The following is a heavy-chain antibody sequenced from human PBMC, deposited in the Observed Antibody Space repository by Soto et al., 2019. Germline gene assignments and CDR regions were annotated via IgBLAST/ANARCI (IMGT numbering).Heavy chain of an antibody. CDR3: ARDRGDSSGYYYLTYNWFDP. Sequence: SVKVSCKASGGTFSSYAISWVRQAPGQGLEWMGGIIPIFGTANYAQKFQGRVTITADESTSTAYMELSSLRSEDTAVYYCARDRGDSSGYYYLTYNWFDPWGQGTLVTVSS. CDR1: GGTFSSYA. D-gene: IGHD3-22*01. V-gene: IGHV1-69*13. J-gene: IGHJ5*02. CDR2: IIPIFGTA.